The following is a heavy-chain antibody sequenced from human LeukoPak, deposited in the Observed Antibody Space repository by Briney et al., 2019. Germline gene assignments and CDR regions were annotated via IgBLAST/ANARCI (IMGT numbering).Heavy chain of an antibody. CDR2: IIPIFGTA. CDR3: ARGARPYSSGWYFNY. D-gene: IGHD6-19*01. Sequence: GASVTVSCKASGGTFSSYAISWVRQAPGQGLEWMGGIIPIFGTANYAQKFQGRVTITADESTSTAYMELSSLRSEDTAVYYCARGARPYSSGWYFNYWGQGTLVTVSS. J-gene: IGHJ4*02. CDR1: GGTFSSYA. V-gene: IGHV1-69*13.